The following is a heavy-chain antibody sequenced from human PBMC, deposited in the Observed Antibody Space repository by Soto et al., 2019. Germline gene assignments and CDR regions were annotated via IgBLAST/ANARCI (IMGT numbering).Heavy chain of an antibody. J-gene: IGHJ4*02. V-gene: IGHV4-59*08. Sequence: PSETLSLTCTVSGGSISSYYWSWIRQPPGKGLEWIGYIYYSGSTNYNPSLKSRVTISVDTSKNQFSLKLSSVTAADTAVYYCARLPTRDYGDLDYWGQGTLVTVSS. D-gene: IGHD4-17*01. CDR1: GGSISSYY. CDR2: IYYSGST. CDR3: ARLPTRDYGDLDY.